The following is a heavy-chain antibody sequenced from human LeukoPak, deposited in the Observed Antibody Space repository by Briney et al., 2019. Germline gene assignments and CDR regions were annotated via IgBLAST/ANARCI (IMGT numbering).Heavy chain of an antibody. CDR3: ARHRGAGGSDY. J-gene: IGHJ4*02. CDR2: IYPDDSDT. CDR1: GYSFTDYW. Sequence: LGESLKISCKGSGYSFTDYWIVWVRQMPGKGPEWMGIIYPDDSDTRYSPSFQGQVTISTDKSISTAYLQWGSLKASDTAIYYCARHRGAGGSDYWGQGTLVTVSS. D-gene: IGHD3-16*01. V-gene: IGHV5-51*01.